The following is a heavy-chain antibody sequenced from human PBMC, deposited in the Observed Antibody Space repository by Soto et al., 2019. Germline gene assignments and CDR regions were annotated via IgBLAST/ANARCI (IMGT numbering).Heavy chain of an antibody. V-gene: IGHV1-8*01. CDR1: GYTFTSYD. Sequence: QMQLVQSGAEVKKPGASVKVSCKASGYTFTSYDIIWVRQATGQGLEWMGWMNPSTGNTDSAEKFQGRLTMTWNTSIRTVYMELGSLSFEDTAVYYCARGRIIVAGGFDPWGQVALVTVSS. D-gene: IGHD6-19*01. CDR2: MNPSTGNT. J-gene: IGHJ5*02. CDR3: ARGRIIVAGGFDP.